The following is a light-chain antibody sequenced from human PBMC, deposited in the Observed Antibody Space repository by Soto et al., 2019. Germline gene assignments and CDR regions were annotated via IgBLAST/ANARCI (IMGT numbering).Light chain of an antibody. CDR3: QQANSFPWT. CDR1: QGISRW. CDR2: AAS. Sequence: QMTQSPSYVPASVGERVTITGRASQGISRWLAWYQQTPGKAPKLLIYAASSLQSGVPSRVSGSGSGTDVTLTISSLQPEDFATDYGQQANSFPWTFGQGTKVDIK. V-gene: IGKV1-12*01. J-gene: IGKJ1*01.